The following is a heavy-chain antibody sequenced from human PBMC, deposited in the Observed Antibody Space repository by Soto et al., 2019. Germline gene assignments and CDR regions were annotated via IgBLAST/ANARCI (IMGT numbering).Heavy chain of an antibody. Sequence: QVQLVESGGGVVQPGRSLRLSCGASGFTFSSYGMHWVRQAPGKGLEWVAVIWHDGSNKYYADSVKSRFTISRDNSKNTLWRQMNNLRAEDTAVYYCARDRGSDDPIDYWGQGTLVTVSS. V-gene: IGHV3-33*01. CDR2: IWHDGSNK. J-gene: IGHJ4*02. CDR3: ARDRGSDDPIDY. CDR1: GFTFSSYG. D-gene: IGHD2-21*01.